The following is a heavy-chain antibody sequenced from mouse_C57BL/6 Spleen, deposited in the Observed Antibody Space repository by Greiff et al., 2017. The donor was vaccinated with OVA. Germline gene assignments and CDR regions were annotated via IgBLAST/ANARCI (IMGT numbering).Heavy chain of an antibody. CDR2: IRNKANGYTT. J-gene: IGHJ2*01. Sequence: VQLKESGGGLVQPGGSLSLSCAASGFTFTDYYMSWVRQPPGKALEWLGFIRNKANGYTTEYSASVKGRFTISRDNSQSILYLQMNALRAEDSATYYCASSSYYYGSSDDDWGQGTTLAVSS. D-gene: IGHD1-1*01. CDR3: ASSSYYYGSSDDD. V-gene: IGHV7-3*01. CDR1: GFTFTDYY.